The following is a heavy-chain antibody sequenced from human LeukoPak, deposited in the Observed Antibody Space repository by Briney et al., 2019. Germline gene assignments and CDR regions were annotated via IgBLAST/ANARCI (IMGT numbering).Heavy chain of an antibody. CDR2: IYSGGST. J-gene: IGHJ5*02. CDR3: ARATYCSGGSCYAFDP. CDR1: GFTVSSYY. Sequence: PGGSLRLSCAASGFTVSSYYMSWVRQAPGKGLEWVSVIYSGGSTYYTDSVKGRITISRDNSKNTLYLQMNSLRAEDTAVYYCARATYCSGGSCYAFDPWGQGILVTVSS. D-gene: IGHD2-15*01. V-gene: IGHV3-53*01.